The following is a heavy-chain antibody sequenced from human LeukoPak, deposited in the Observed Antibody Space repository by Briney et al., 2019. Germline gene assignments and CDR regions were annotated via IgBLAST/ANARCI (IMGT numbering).Heavy chain of an antibody. CDR2: IYYSGST. CDR1: GGSISSYY. V-gene: IGHV4-39*01. Sequence: SGTLSLTCTVSGGSISSYYWGWIRQPPGKGLEWIGSIYYSGSTYYNPSLKSRVTISVDTSKNQFSLKLSSVTAADTAVYYCARRGYDSSGYYYAYWGQGTLVTVSS. J-gene: IGHJ4*02. D-gene: IGHD3-22*01. CDR3: ARRGYDSSGYYYAY.